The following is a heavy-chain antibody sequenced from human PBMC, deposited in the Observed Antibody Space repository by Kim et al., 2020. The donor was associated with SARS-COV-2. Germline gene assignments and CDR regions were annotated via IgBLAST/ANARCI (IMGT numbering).Heavy chain of an antibody. D-gene: IGHD2-15*01. Sequence: ASVKVSCKASGYTFTKYLMHWMRQAPGQGFEWMGAISTSNGGTFYAPNFHGRIALATDTSTSTVYMDLSSLTSGDTAIYYCATEHAPDCSGGSCYAFDFWGQGTLVTVSS. CDR2: ISTSNGGT. V-gene: IGHV1-46*01. CDR1: GYTFTKYL. J-gene: IGHJ4*02. CDR3: ATEHAPDCSGGSCYAFDF.